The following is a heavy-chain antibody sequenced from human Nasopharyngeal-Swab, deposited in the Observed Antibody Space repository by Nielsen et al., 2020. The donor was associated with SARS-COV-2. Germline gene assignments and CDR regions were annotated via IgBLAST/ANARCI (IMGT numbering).Heavy chain of an antibody. J-gene: IGHJ2*01. CDR3: AGSGYSSGCNL. CDR2: ISSTNNYI. D-gene: IGHD6-19*01. CDR1: GFIFSTYR. V-gene: IGHV3-21*01. Sequence: GESLKISCATSGFIFSTYRMNWVRQAPGKGLEWVSSISSTNNYIYYADSVKGRFTISRDNAKSSLYLQMNSLRAEDTAVYYCAGSGYSSGCNLWGRGTLVTVSS.